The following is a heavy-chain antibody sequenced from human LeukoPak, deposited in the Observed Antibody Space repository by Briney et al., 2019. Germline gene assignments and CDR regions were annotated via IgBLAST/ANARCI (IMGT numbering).Heavy chain of an antibody. CDR2: MNPNSGNT. Sequence: ASVKVSCKASGYTFTNYDINWVRQATGQGLEWMGWMNPNSGNTGYAQKFKGRVTMTRDTSISTAYMELSSLRSEDTAVYYCAKAGIVATMNADWLDPWGQGTPVTVSS. D-gene: IGHD5-12*01. J-gene: IGHJ5*02. CDR1: GYTFTNYD. V-gene: IGHV1-8*01. CDR3: AKAGIVATMNADWLDP.